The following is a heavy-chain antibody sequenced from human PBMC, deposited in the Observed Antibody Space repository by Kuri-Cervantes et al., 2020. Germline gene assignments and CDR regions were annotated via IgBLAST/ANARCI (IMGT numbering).Heavy chain of an antibody. J-gene: IGHJ5*02. CDR3: ARGGNYSSGWFWPFDP. CDR1: GGTFSSYA. V-gene: IGHV1-8*02. CDR2: MNPNSGNT. D-gene: IGHD6-19*01. Sequence: ASVKVSCKASGGTFSSYAISWVRQATGQGLEWMGWMNPNSGNTGYAQKFQGRVTMTRNTSISTAYMELSSLRSEDTAVYYCARGGNYSSGWFWPFDPWGQGTLVTVSS.